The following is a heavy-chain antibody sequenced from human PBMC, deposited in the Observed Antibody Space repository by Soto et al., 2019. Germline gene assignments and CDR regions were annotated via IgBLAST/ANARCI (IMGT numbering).Heavy chain of an antibody. CDR3: AQDAIGNEGIWLMHS. D-gene: IGHD3-16*01. V-gene: IGHV3-23*01. CDR2: LLRPGRST. J-gene: IGHJ5*02. Sequence: GGSLRLSCAASGFMFSDYAMTWARQAPGKELEWVSGLLRPGRSTYYADSVKGRFTISGDTSANTVYLQIDSLRAEDTAVYYCAQDAIGNEGIWLMHSWGQGTLVTVSS. CDR1: GFMFSDYA.